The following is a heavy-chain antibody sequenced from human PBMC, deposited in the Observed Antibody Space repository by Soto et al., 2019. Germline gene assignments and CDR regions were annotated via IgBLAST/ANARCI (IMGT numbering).Heavy chain of an antibody. D-gene: IGHD3-16*02. Sequence: EVQLLESGGGLVQPGGSLRLSCAASGFAFLSYGMSWVRQAPGKGLEWVSTITGSGANTYNTDSVKGRFTISRDNSKNTLYVQMNGLRPEDTAVYYCARLGALSSSLYYFDYWGQGTLVTVSS. V-gene: IGHV3-23*01. J-gene: IGHJ4*02. CDR3: ARLGALSSSLYYFDY. CDR2: ITGSGANT. CDR1: GFAFLSYG.